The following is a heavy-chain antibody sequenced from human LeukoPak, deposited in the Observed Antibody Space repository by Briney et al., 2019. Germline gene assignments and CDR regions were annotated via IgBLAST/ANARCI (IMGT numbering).Heavy chain of an antibody. CDR2: INHSGST. Sequence: SETLSLTCAVYGGSFSGYYWSWIRQPPGKGLEWIGEINHSGSTNYNPSLKSRVTISVDTSKNQFSLKLSSVTAADTAVYYCARKDDSSGYYRNDAFDIWGQGTMVTVSS. V-gene: IGHV4-34*01. CDR3: ARKDDSSGYYRNDAFDI. CDR1: GGSFSGYY. D-gene: IGHD3-22*01. J-gene: IGHJ3*02.